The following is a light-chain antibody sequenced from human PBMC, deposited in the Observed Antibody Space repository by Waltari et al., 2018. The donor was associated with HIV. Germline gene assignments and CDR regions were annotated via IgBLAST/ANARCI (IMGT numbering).Light chain of an antibody. CDR3: CSYAGTSTVV. CDR2: EVS. Sequence: QSALTQPASVSASPGQSMTISCTGTSSDFGSYNLVSWYQQHPGKAPKLMIYEVSKRPSGVSNRFSGSKSGNTASLTISGLQAEDEADYYCCSYAGTSTVVFGGGTKLTVL. CDR1: SSDFGSYNL. V-gene: IGLV2-23*02. J-gene: IGLJ2*01.